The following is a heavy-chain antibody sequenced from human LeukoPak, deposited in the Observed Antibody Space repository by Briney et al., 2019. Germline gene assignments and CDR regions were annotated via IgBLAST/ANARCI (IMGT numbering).Heavy chain of an antibody. CDR2: ISGNGGST. J-gene: IGHJ4*02. CDR3: AKDMAALLTRLYYDYVWGSYRTSPFDY. D-gene: IGHD3-16*02. CDR1: GFTFSSYA. V-gene: IGHV3-23*01. Sequence: PGGSLRLSCAASGFTFSSYAMSWVRHAPGEGLELGSAISGNGGSTYYADCVKGRFTISRDNSNNPLYLQMNSLRAEVTAVYYCAKDMAALLTRLYYDYVWGSYRTSPFDYWGQGTLVTVSS.